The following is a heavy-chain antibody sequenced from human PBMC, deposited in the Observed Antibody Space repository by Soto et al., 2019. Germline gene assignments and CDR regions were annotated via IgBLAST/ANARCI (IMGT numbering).Heavy chain of an antibody. CDR2: INHSGST. V-gene: IGHV4-34*01. J-gene: IGHJ6*02. CDR1: GGSFSGYY. Sequence: SETLSLTCAVYGGSFSGYYWSWIRQPPGKGLEWIGEINHSGSTNYNPSLKSRVTISVDTSKNQFSLKLSSVTAADTAVYYCARGKQVVPAAIGPRWIGYYYYGMDVWGQGTTVTVSS. D-gene: IGHD2-2*02. CDR3: ARGKQVVPAAIGPRWIGYYYYGMDV.